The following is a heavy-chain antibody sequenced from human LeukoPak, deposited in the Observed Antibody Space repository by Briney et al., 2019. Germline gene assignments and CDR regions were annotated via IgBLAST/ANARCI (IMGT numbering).Heavy chain of an antibody. V-gene: IGHV1-69*05. D-gene: IGHD3-22*01. CDR1: GGTFSSYA. J-gene: IGHJ4*02. CDR2: IIPIFGTA. Sequence: SVKVSCKASGGTFSSYAISWVRQAPGQGLEWMGGIIPIFGTANYAQKFQGRVTITTDESTSTAYMELSTLRSEDTAVSFCARAVAYYFDNDKYVYYFDSWGQGTLVSVSS. CDR3: ARAVAYYFDNDKYVYYFDS.